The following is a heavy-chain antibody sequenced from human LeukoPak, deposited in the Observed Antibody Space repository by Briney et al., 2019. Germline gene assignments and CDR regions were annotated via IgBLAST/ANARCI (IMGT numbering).Heavy chain of an antibody. CDR1: GLTFSSYA. CDR2: ISGSRSIT. D-gene: IGHD3-3*01. J-gene: IGHJ3*02. V-gene: IGHV3-23*01. CDR3: AGSHGDFGNAFDI. Sequence: GGSLRLSCAASGLTFSSYAMSWVRQAPGKGLEWVSAISGSRSITYYADSVKGRFTISRDNSKNTLYLQMNSLRAEDTAVYYCAGSHGDFGNAFDIWGQGTMVTVSS.